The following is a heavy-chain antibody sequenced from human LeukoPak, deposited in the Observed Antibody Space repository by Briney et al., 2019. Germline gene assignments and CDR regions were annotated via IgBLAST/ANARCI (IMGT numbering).Heavy chain of an antibody. CDR1: GGSISSGSYY. Sequence: SETLSLTCAVSGGSISSGSYYWGWIRQPPGKGLEWIVSVYYSGSTYYNPSLKSRVTISVDTSKNQLSLKLSSVTAAGTAVYYCARLGTDQMLYSSSWYIDYWGQGTLVTVSS. D-gene: IGHD6-13*01. V-gene: IGHV4-39*01. CDR2: VYYSGST. CDR3: ARLGTDQMLYSSSWYIDY. J-gene: IGHJ4*02.